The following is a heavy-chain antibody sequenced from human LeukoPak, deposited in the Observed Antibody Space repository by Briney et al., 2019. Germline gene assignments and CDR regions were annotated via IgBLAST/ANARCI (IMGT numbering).Heavy chain of an antibody. Sequence: SETLSLTCTVSGDSISSSNCYWGWIRQPPGKGLEWIGSIYFSGGTYYNASLKSRVTISVDTSKNQFSLKLSSVTAADTAVYYCASSGWYEGGVYWGQGTLVTVSS. CDR1: GDSISSSNCY. CDR3: ASSGWYEGGVY. D-gene: IGHD6-19*01. V-gene: IGHV4-39*01. J-gene: IGHJ4*02. CDR2: IYFSGGT.